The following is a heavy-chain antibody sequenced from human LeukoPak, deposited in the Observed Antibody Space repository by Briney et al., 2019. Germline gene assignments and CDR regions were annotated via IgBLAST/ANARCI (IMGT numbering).Heavy chain of an antibody. CDR2: ISSSGNTI. CDR1: GFTFSDSY. J-gene: IGHJ6*03. Sequence: PGGSLRLSCAASGFTFSDSYMIWVRQAPGKGLEWLSSISSSGNTIYYADSVKCRFTVSRDNAKNSLSLQMNSLRVEDTAMYFCARADFGVLIIGYYYFYMDDWGKGTTVTVSS. CDR3: ARADFGVLIIGYYYFYMDD. V-gene: IGHV3-11*01. D-gene: IGHD3-3*01.